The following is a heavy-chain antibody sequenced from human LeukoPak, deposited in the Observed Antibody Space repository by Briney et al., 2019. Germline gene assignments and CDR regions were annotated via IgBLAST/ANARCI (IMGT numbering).Heavy chain of an antibody. J-gene: IGHJ5*02. CDR2: INPNSGGT. D-gene: IGHD3-10*01. CDR3: ARDQVDSGSYSRWFDP. V-gene: IGHV1-2*02. CDR1: GYTFTSYG. Sequence: GASVKVSCKASGYTFTSYGISWVRQAPGQGLEWMGWINPNSGGTNYAQKFQGRVTMTRDTSISTAYMELSRLRSDDTAVYYCARDQVDSGSYSRWFDPWGQGTLVTVSS.